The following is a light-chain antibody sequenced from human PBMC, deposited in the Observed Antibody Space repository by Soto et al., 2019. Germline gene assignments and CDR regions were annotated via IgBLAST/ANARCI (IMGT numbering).Light chain of an antibody. CDR3: QLYKNVILT. J-gene: IGKJ4*01. CDR1: EDVSDY. V-gene: IGKV1-33*01. Sequence: DIKMTQSPSSLSASVGDSVTLTCQASEDVSDYVNWYQQKPGRAPKLLIYDASKLETRVPSRFSGSGSGTDFSFTIRDLQPEDFATYYCQLYKNVILTFGGGTRVDI. CDR2: DAS.